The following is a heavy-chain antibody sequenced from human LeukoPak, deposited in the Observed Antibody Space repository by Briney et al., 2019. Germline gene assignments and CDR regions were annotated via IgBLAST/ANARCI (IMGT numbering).Heavy chain of an antibody. J-gene: IGHJ3*02. CDR3: ARDNLPAGINDAFDI. Sequence: PSQTLSLTCTVSGGSISSGDYYCSWIRQPAGKGLEWIGRISSSGSTNYNPSLKSRVTISVDTSKNQFSLKLSSVTAADTAVYYCARDNLPAGINDAFDIWGQGTRVTVSS. CDR1: GGSISSGDYY. CDR2: ISSSGST. D-gene: IGHD6-13*01. V-gene: IGHV4-61*02.